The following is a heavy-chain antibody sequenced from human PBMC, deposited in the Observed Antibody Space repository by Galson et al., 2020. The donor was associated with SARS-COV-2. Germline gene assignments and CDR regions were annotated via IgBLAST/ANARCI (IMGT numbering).Heavy chain of an antibody. CDR1: GFTFSSYA. D-gene: IGHD3-10*01. CDR2: ISNDGSNR. Sequence: GESLKISCAASGFTFSSYAMHWVRQAPGKGLEWVAVISNDGSNRYYADPVKGRFTISRDNSKNTLFLQMNSLRVEDTAVYYCARGPRFGELLSPFDSWGQGTLVTVSA. CDR3: ARGPRFGELLSPFDS. V-gene: IGHV3-30-3*01. J-gene: IGHJ4*02.